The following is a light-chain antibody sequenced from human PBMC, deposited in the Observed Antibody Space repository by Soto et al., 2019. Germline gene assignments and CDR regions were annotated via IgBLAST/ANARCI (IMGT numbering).Light chain of an antibody. CDR1: QSVSRRY. CDR2: DVS. Sequence: PGQRATLSCRASQSVSRRYLAWYQQKPGQAPMLLIYDVSERASDIPDRCSGSGSGTDFTLTINRLVPEDVAVYYCQYQGSFGGGTKVEIK. V-gene: IGKV3-20*01. CDR3: QYQGS. J-gene: IGKJ4*01.